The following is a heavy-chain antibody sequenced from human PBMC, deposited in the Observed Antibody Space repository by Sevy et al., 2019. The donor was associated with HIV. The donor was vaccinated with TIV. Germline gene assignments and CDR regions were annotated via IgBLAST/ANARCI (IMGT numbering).Heavy chain of an antibody. CDR1: GFTFSSYW. D-gene: IGHD6-13*01. CDR3: ARDGAAAGTPDYYYYGMDV. J-gene: IGHJ6*02. Sequence: GGSLRLSCAASGFTFSSYWMSWVRQAPGKGLEWVANIKQGGSEKYYVDSVKGRFTISRDNAKNSLYLQMNSLRAEDTAVYYCARDGAAAGTPDYYYYGMDVWGQGTTVTVSS. V-gene: IGHV3-7*01. CDR2: IKQGGSEK.